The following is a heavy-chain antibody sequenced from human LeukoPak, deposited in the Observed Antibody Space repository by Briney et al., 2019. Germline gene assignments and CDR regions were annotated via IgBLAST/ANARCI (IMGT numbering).Heavy chain of an antibody. CDR3: ARVKGIAAAGNRYFDY. J-gene: IGHJ4*02. CDR2: INPNSGGT. D-gene: IGHD6-13*01. CDR1: GYTFTGYY. V-gene: IGHV1-2*02. Sequence: ASVKVPCKASGYTFTGYYMHWVRQAPGQGLEWMGWINPNSGGTNYAQKFQGRVTMTRDTSISTAYMELSRLRSDDTAVYYCARVKGIAAAGNRYFDYWGQGTLVTVSS.